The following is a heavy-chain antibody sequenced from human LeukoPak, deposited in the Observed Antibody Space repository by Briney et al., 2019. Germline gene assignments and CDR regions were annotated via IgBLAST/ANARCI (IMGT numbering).Heavy chain of an antibody. Sequence: GGSLRLSCAASEFTSRTDWINWVRQTPGKGLVWVSRINSDGRRTMYADSVKGRFTISRDNAKNTVYLQMNSLRAEDTAVYYCGCGGSLLDYWGQGILVTVSS. CDR2: INSDGRRT. CDR1: EFTSRTDW. J-gene: IGHJ4*02. V-gene: IGHV3-74*03. CDR3: GCGGSLLDY. D-gene: IGHD1-26*01.